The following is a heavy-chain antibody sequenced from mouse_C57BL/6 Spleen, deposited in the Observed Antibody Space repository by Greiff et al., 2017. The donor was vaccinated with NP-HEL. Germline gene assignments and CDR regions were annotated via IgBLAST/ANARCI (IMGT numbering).Heavy chain of an antibody. CDR1: GYTFTSYW. V-gene: IGHV1-74*01. CDR2: IHHSDSDT. D-gene: IGHD4-1*02. CDR3: AISTGTWYFDV. J-gene: IGHJ1*03. Sequence: QVQLQQPGAELVKPGASVKVSCKASGYTFTSYWMHWVKQRPGQGLEWIGRIHHSDSDTNYNQKFKGKATLTVDKSSSTAYMQLSSLTSEDSAVYYCAISTGTWYFDVWGTGTTVTVSS.